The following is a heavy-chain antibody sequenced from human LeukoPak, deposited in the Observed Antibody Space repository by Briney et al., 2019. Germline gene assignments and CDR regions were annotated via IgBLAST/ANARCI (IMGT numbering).Heavy chain of an antibody. CDR3: ARPEY. CDR1: GFTFSSYG. D-gene: IGHD1-14*01. CDR2: IPYDGSNK. V-gene: IGHV3-30*02. Sequence: GGSLRLSCAASGFTFSSYGMHWVRQAPGKGLEWVAFIPYDGSNKYYADSVKGRFTISRDNSKNTLYLQMNSLRAEDTAVYYCARPEYWGQGTLVTVSS. J-gene: IGHJ4*02.